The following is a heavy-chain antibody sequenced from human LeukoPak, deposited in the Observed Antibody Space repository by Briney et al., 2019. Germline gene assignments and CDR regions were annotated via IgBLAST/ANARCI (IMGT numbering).Heavy chain of an antibody. D-gene: IGHD6-19*01. J-gene: IGHJ3*02. CDR2: FYYGGST. Sequence: KPSETLSLTCTVSGVSISSYYWSWIRQSPGKGLEWIGYFYYGGSTNYNPPLKSRVTMSVDTSKNQFSLKVSSVTAADTAVYYCARDRETSGWFGCAFDIWGQGTMVTVSS. CDR1: GVSISSYY. V-gene: IGHV4-59*01. CDR3: ARDRETSGWFGCAFDI.